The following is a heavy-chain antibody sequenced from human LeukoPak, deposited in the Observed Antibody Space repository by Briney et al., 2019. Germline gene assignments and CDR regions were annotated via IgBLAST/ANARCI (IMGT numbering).Heavy chain of an antibody. J-gene: IGHJ3*02. CDR1: GYTFSDYY. CDR3: ARDGAFDI. V-gene: IGHV1-2*02. CDR2: INPNSGGT. Sequence: GASVKLSCKASGYTFSDYYMHWVRQAPGQGLEWMGWINPNSGGTNYAQKFQGRVTMTRDTSISTTYMELSSLRSGDTAVYYCARDGAFDIWGQGTVVTVSS.